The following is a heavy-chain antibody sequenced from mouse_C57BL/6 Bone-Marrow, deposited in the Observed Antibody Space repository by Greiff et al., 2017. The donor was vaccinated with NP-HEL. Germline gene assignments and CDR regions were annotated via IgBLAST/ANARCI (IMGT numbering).Heavy chain of an antibody. CDR2: ISSGSSTI. CDR1: GFTFSDYG. D-gene: IGHD2-12*01. Sequence: EVHLVESGGGLVKPGGSLKLSCAASGFTFSDYGMHWVRQAPEKGLEWVAYISSGSSTIYYADTVKGRFTISRDNAKNTLFLQMTSLRSEDTAMYYCARRYRGLYYYAIDYWGQGTSVTVSS. V-gene: IGHV5-17*01. J-gene: IGHJ4*01. CDR3: ARRYRGLYYYAIDY.